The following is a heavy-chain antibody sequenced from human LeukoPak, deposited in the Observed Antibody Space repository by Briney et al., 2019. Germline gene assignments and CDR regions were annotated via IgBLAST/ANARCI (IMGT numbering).Heavy chain of an antibody. J-gene: IGHJ6*04. D-gene: IGHD5-18*01. CDR2: VNHSGST. V-gene: IGHV4-34*01. CDR3: ASGGYRHGYYYGMDI. CDR1: GGSFSGYN. Sequence: PSETLSLTCAVYGGSFSGYNWSWIRQPPGRGGEWRGEVNHSGSTNYNPSLKSRVTISVETSKNQFSLKLSSVTAADTAVYYCASGGYRHGYYYGMDIWGKGTTVTVSS.